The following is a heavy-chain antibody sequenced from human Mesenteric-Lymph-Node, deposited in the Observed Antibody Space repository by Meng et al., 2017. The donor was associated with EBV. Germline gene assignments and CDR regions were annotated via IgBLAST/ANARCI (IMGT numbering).Heavy chain of an antibody. CDR3: AREADGATFDY. Sequence: VQAVHADAEVKKPGGSVKVSFKPSGYTLTSYVISWVGQAPGQRLEWMEWISDYNGNTNYAQKLQGRVTMTTDTSTSTDYMELSSLRSDDTAVYYCAREADGATFDYWGQGTLVTVSS. CDR1: GYTLTSYV. CDR2: ISDYNGNT. J-gene: IGHJ4*02. V-gene: IGHV1-18*01. D-gene: IGHD1-26*01.